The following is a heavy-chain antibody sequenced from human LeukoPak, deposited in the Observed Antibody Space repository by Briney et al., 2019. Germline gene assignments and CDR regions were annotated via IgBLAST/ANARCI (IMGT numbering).Heavy chain of an antibody. D-gene: IGHD6-13*01. CDR2: IYYSGST. Sequence: SETLSLTCTVSGGSFSSSSYYWGWLRQPPGKGLEWIGSIYYSGSTYYNPSLMSRVTISVDTSKDQFSLKVTSVTAADTAGYYCARHPAPGIAAAGRYAFDSWGQGTLVTVSS. J-gene: IGHJ5*01. CDR3: ARHPAPGIAAAGRYAFDS. V-gene: IGHV4-39*01. CDR1: GGSFSSSSYY.